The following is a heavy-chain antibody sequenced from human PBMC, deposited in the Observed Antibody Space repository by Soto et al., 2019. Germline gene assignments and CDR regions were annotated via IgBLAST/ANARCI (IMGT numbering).Heavy chain of an antibody. CDR1: GYTFTGYY. Sequence: ASVKVSCKASGYTFTGYYMHWVRQAPGQGLEWMGWINAGNGNTKYSQKFQGRVTITRDTSASTAYMELSSLRSEDTAVYYCARDKVVAAQYYFDYWGQGTLVTVSS. D-gene: IGHD2-15*01. CDR2: INAGNGNT. V-gene: IGHV1-3*01. J-gene: IGHJ4*02. CDR3: ARDKVVAAQYYFDY.